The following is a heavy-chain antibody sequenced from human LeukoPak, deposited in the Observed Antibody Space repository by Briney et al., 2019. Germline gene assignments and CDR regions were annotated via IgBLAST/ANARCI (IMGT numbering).Heavy chain of an antibody. CDR2: IYTSGST. D-gene: IGHD2-2*01. CDR3: ASDGSECSSTSFYYDWFDP. CDR1: GGSISSYY. V-gene: IGHV4-4*07. Sequence: PSETLSLTCTVSGGSISSYYGSWNRQPAGTGLECMGRIYTSGSTNYNLSLKSRVTMSVDTSKTLFSLRLSPVTAADTAVYYCASDGSECSSTSFYYDWFDPWGQGTLVTVSS. J-gene: IGHJ5*02.